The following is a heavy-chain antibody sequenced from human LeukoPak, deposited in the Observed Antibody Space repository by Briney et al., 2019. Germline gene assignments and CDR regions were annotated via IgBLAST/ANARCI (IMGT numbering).Heavy chain of an antibody. J-gene: IGHJ4*02. D-gene: IGHD1-26*01. CDR2: IRSDGSIT. CDR1: VFTFNGYC. CDR3: ETDGRSGNFDK. Sequence: GGSLRLFCAPSVFTFNGYCVHWVRHAPGRGLAWVSVIRSDGSITTCAGSVKGRFTIPRDSGKSTLSLRANSLRAEERSVHYFETDGRSGNFDKWGQGTLVSVSS. V-gene: IGHV3-74*01.